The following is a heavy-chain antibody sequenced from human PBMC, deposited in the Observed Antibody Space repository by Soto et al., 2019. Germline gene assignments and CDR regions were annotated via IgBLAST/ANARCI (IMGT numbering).Heavy chain of an antibody. J-gene: IGHJ5*02. V-gene: IGHV4-61*08. CDR1: GGSVSRGDYY. CDR3: ATVPVDTYMIYWSDP. Sequence: PSETLSLTCSVFGGSVSRGDYYWTWIRQPPGKGLEWIGHVYSYGSANYNPSLNSRVSISLDTADNQFSLNLRSVTAADTAVYYCATVPVDTYMIYWSDPWGQGTLVTVSS. D-gene: IGHD3-16*01. CDR2: VYSYGSA.